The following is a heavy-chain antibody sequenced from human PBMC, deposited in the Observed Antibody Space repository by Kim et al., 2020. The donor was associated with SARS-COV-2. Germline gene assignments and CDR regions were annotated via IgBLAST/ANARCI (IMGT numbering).Heavy chain of an antibody. J-gene: IGHJ5*02. D-gene: IGHD3-3*01. CDR1: GGSFTGYY. V-gene: IGHV4-34*01. CDR3: ARVTNLRITIFGVVPPMGWFDT. CDR2: INHSVST. Sequence: SETLSLTCAVYGGSFTGYYWSWIRQPPGKGLEWIGEINHSVSTNYNPSLKSPFTISVDTSKNQFSLKLSSVTAADTAVYYCARVTNLRITIFGVVPPMGWFDTWGQGTLVTVSS.